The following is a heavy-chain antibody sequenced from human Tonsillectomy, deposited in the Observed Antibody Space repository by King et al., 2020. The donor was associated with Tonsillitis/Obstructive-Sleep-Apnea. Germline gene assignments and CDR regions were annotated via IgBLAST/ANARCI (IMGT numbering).Heavy chain of an antibody. V-gene: IGHV3-15*01. CDR3: TSTYYYGSGPVPKNFSPIYYRDV. J-gene: IGHJ6*03. D-gene: IGHD3-10*01. CDR1: GFTFSNAW. CDR2: IKSKTDGGTT. Sequence: VQLVESGGGLVKPGGSLRLSCAASGFTFSNAWMSWVRQAPGKGLEWVGRIKSKTDGGTTDYAAPVKGRFTISRDDSKNTLYLQMNSLKTEDTAVYYCTSTYYYGSGPVPKNFSPIYYRDVWGKGTTVTVSS.